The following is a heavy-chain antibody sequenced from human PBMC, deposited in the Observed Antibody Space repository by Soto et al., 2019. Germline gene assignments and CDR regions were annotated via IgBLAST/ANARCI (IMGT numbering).Heavy chain of an antibody. D-gene: IGHD3-22*01. CDR1: GGSISSYY. V-gene: IGHV4-59*01. CDR2: IYYSGST. Sequence: PSETLSLTCTVSGGSISSYYLSWIRQPPGKGLEWIGYIYYSGSTNYNPSLKSRVTISVDTSKNQSSLKLSSVTAADTAVYYCARERRDYYYDSSGYYHPFDYWGQGTLVTVSS. J-gene: IGHJ4*02. CDR3: ARERRDYYYDSSGYYHPFDY.